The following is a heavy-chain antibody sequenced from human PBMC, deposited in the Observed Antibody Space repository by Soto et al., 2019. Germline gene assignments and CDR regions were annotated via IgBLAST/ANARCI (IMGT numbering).Heavy chain of an antibody. D-gene: IGHD2-8*01. CDR3: ARGVYLCYDD. V-gene: IGHV1-46*01. CDR1: GYTLTRYY. CDR2: INPTDESP. Sequence: ASVKVSCKASGYTLTRYYMHWVRQAPGQGPEWMGIINPTDESPDYAQKFRGRVTITRDTSTSTVYMELRSLRSEDTAVYFCARGVYLCYDDWGERHLVT. J-gene: IGHJ4*02.